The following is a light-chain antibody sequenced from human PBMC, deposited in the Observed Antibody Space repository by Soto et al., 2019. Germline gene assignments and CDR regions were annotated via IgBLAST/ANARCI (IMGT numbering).Light chain of an antibody. CDR3: QQYNTYPWT. V-gene: IGKV1-5*03. Sequence: DTQMTQSPSTLSASVGDRVTITCRASQSLSSWLAWYQQKPGKAPKLLVYKASSLKTGVPPRFSGSESGTELSLTISSLQPDDFATYYCQQYNTYPWTFGQGTKVEFK. CDR1: QSLSSW. J-gene: IGKJ1*01. CDR2: KAS.